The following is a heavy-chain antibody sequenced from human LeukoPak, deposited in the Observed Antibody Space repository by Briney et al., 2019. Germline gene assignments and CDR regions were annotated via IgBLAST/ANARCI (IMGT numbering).Heavy chain of an antibody. CDR2: ITWNGGSA. CDR1: VFTFADNG. CDR3: VSGKGTTRDAFDL. Sequence: GGSLRLSCAASVFTFADNGMSWVRRIPGKGLEWVSSITWNGGSADYADSVKGRFTISRDSARNSLYLQMNSLRVEDTALYHCVSGKGTTRDAFDLWGQGTMVTVSS. J-gene: IGHJ3*01. V-gene: IGHV3-20*01. D-gene: IGHD1-7*01.